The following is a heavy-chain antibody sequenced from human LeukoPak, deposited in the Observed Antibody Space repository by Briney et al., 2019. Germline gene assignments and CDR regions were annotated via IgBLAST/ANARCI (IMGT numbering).Heavy chain of an antibody. Sequence: GGSLRLSCAASGFSFSNYWMHWARQAPGKGLEWVASINHNGNVNYYVDSVKGRFTISRDNAKNSLYLQMSNLRAEDTAVYFCARGGGLDVWGQGATVTVSS. J-gene: IGHJ6*02. D-gene: IGHD3-16*01. V-gene: IGHV3-7*03. CDR3: ARGGGLDV. CDR2: INHNGNVN. CDR1: GFSFSNYW.